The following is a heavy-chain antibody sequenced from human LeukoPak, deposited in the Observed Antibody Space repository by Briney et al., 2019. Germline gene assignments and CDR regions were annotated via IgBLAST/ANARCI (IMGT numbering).Heavy chain of an antibody. CDR2: IIPIFGTA. CDR1: GGTFSSYA. Sequence: SVKVSCKASGGTFSSYAISWVRQAPGQGLEWMGGIIPIFGTANYAQKFQGRVTITADESTSTAYMELSSLRSEDTAVYYCARATPLRRSSSWYGDFDYWGQGTLVTVSS. D-gene: IGHD6-13*01. J-gene: IGHJ4*02. CDR3: ARATPLRRSSSWYGDFDY. V-gene: IGHV1-69*01.